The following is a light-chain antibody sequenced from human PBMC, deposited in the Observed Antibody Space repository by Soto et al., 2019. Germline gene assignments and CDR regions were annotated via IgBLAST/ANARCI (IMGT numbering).Light chain of an antibody. Sequence: QSVLTQSPSASGTPGQRVSISCSGSTSNIGTNTVSWYQHVPGTAPKLLIYSNDQRPSAVPGRFSGSKSGTSASLAISGLQTGDEADYYCGTWDSSLSAVVFGGGTKLTVL. CDR2: SND. V-gene: IGLV1-44*01. CDR1: TSNIGTNT. CDR3: GTWDSSLSAVV. J-gene: IGLJ2*01.